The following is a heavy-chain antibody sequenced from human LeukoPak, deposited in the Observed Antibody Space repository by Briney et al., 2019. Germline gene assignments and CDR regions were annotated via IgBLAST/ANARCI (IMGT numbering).Heavy chain of an antibody. CDR3: AKDLYYYGSGRIY. CDR2: ISGSGGST. Sequence: GGSLRLSCAASGFTFSSYAMSWVRQAPGRGLEWVSAISGSGGSTYYADSVKGRFTISRDNSKNTLYLQMNSLRAEDTAVYYCAKDLYYYGSGRIYWGQGTLVTVSS. J-gene: IGHJ4*02. D-gene: IGHD3-10*01. V-gene: IGHV3-23*01. CDR1: GFTFSSYA.